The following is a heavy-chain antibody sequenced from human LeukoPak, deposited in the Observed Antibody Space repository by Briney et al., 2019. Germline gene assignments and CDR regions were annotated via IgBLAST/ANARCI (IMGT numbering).Heavy chain of an antibody. Sequence: PGGSLRLSCAASGFTFSSYEMNWVRQAPGKGLEWVSYITSSGSTIHYADSVRGRFTISRDNAKDSLYLQMNSLRDEDTAVYYCARRGSLGEDYFDYWGQGTLVTVSS. J-gene: IGHJ4*02. D-gene: IGHD3-16*01. V-gene: IGHV3-48*03. CDR1: GFTFSSYE. CDR3: ARRGSLGEDYFDY. CDR2: ITSSGSTI.